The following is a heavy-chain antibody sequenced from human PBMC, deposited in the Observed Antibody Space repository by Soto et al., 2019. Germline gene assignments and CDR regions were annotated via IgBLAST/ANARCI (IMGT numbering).Heavy chain of an antibody. CDR1: GGSISTYY. V-gene: IGHV4-59*08. J-gene: IGHJ4*02. D-gene: IGHD2-8*01. CDR2: IYYGGSA. Sequence: QVQLQESGPGLVKPSETLSLTCTVSGGSISTYYWNWIRQPPGKGLEWIGYIYYGGSANYNPSLKSRVTISVDTSKKQFSLKLSSVTAADTAVYYCARRGHCTNGVCSALDYWGQGTLVTVSS. CDR3: ARRGHCTNGVCSALDY.